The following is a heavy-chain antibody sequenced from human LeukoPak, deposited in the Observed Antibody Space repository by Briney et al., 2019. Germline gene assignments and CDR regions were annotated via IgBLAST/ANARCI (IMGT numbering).Heavy chain of an antibody. Sequence: PGGSLRLSCAASGFTFSSYAMHWVRQAPGKGLEWVAVISYDGSNKYYADSVKGRFTISRDNSKNTLYLQMNSLRAEDTAVYYCARDSSGYPWSYYYYYYGMDVWGQGTTVTVSS. CDR1: GFTFSSYA. J-gene: IGHJ6*02. CDR3: ARDSSGYPWSYYYYYYGMDV. CDR2: ISYDGSNK. D-gene: IGHD3-22*01. V-gene: IGHV3-30*04.